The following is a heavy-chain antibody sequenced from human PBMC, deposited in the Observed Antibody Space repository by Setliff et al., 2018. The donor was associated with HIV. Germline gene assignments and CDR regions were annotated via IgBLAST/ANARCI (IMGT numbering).Heavy chain of an antibody. J-gene: IGHJ4*02. CDR3: VTDLGYFDDNGYPH. Sequence: PGGSLRLSCAASGFTFSSYSMSWVRQAPGKGLEWVGRIKSKTDGGTTDYNAPVRGRFIISRDDSTNTLSLQMNSLKTEDTAVYYCVTDLGYFDDNGYPHWGQGTLVTVSS. D-gene: IGHD3-9*01. CDR2: IKSKTDGGTT. V-gene: IGHV3-15*01. CDR1: GFTFSSYS.